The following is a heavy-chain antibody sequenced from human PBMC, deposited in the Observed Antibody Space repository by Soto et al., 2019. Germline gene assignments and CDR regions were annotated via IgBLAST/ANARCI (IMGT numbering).Heavy chain of an antibody. CDR2: IKQDGREK. CDR1: GFTFSRSW. D-gene: IGHD6-19*01. V-gene: IGHV3-7*01. Sequence: GGSLRLSCTASGFTFSRSWMGWVRQAPGKGLEWVANIKQDGREKYYVDSVKGRFTISRDNAENSLYLEMNSLRAEDTAVYYCTTNRGWTFDIWGQGTVVTVSS. CDR3: TTNRGWTFDI. J-gene: IGHJ3*02.